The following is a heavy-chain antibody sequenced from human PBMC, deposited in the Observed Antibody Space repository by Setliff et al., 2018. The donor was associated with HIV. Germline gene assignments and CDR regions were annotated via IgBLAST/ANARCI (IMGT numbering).Heavy chain of an antibody. CDR3: AREASYYYDSSGYSDAFDI. CDR1: GFTFSSYT. J-gene: IGHJ3*02. CDR2: ISSSGSTI. V-gene: IGHV3-48*04. D-gene: IGHD3-22*01. Sequence: LRLSCAVSGFTFSSYTMDWVRQAPGKGLEWVSYISSSGSTIYYADSVKGRFTISRDNAKNSLYLQMNSLRAEDTAVYYCAREASYYYDSSGYSDAFDIWGQGTMVTVSS.